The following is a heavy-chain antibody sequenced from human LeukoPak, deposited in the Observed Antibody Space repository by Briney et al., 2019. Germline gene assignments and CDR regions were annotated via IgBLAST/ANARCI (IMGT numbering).Heavy chain of an antibody. V-gene: IGHV3-30*02. CDR1: GFTFSSYG. D-gene: IGHD4-11*01. J-gene: IGHJ4*02. CDR3: AAMTTVTNTLDY. CDR2: IRYDGSNK. Sequence: PGGSLRLSCAASGFTFSSYGMHWVRQAPAKGLEWVAFIRYDGSNKYYADSVKGRFTISRDNSKNTLYLQMNSLRAEDTAVYYCAAMTTVTNTLDYWGQGTLVTVSS.